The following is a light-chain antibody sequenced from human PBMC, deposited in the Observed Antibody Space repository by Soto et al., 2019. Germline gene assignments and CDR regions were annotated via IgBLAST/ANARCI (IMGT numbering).Light chain of an antibody. CDR3: QQYVRSPPSWT. Sequence: ETVLTQSPGTLSLSPGERATLSCRASQSVSSSYLAWYQQKPGQAPRLLIYDASSRATGIPDRFSGSGSGRDFSLTVSTLEPEDVAVYYCQQYVRSPPSWTFGQGTKVEIQ. CDR1: QSVSSSY. V-gene: IGKV3-20*01. J-gene: IGKJ1*01. CDR2: DAS.